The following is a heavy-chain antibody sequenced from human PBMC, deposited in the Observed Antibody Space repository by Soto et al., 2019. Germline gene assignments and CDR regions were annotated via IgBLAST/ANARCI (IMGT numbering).Heavy chain of an antibody. V-gene: IGHV3-21*01. CDR2: ISSSSYI. J-gene: IGHJ6*02. CDR1: GFTFSSYS. Sequence: GGSLRLSCAASGFTFSSYSMNWVRQAPGKGLEWVSSISSSSYIYYADSVKGRFTISRDNAKNSLYLQMNSLRAEDTAVYYCARDKVAGSPDYGMDVWGQGTTVTVSS. D-gene: IGHD6-19*01. CDR3: ARDKVAGSPDYGMDV.